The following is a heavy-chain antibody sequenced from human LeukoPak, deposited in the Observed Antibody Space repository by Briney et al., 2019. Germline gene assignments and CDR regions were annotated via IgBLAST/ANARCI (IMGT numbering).Heavy chain of an antibody. CDR1: GYIFTCYY. CDR2: IYPNSDET. V-gene: IGHV1-2*06. Sequence: RASVKVSCKASGYIFTCYYLHWVRPAPGPGLEWMGRIYPNSDETKYAQKFQGRVTITRDTSISKDYLELSRVTSDDTAVYYGAREVIANSWLTGADDIWGQGTMVTVPS. CDR3: AREVIANSWLTGADDI. J-gene: IGHJ3*02. D-gene: IGHD2-21*01.